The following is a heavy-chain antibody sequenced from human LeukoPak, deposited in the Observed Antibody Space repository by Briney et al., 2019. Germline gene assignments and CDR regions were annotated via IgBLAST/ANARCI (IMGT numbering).Heavy chain of an antibody. CDR1: GFTFSSYA. CDR2: GSGGST. CDR3: AKDAYLIAVAGNYFDY. J-gene: IGHJ4*02. D-gene: IGHD6-19*01. Sequence: GGSLRLSCAASGFTFSSYAMSWVRQTPGKGLEWVSSGSGGSTYYADSVKGRFTISRDNSKNTLYLQMNSLRAEDTAVYYCAKDAYLIAVAGNYFDYWGQGTLVTVSS. V-gene: IGHV3-23*01.